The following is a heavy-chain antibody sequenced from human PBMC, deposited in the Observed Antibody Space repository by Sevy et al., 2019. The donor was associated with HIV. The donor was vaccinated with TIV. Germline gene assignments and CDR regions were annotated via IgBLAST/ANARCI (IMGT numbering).Heavy chain of an antibody. V-gene: IGHV3-23*01. J-gene: IGHJ6*02. Sequence: GGSLRLSCAASGFTFSTYTMSWVRQAPGKGLEWVSAISGSAGRTYYADLVQGRFTISRDKSKNTLYLQMNSLRAEDTAVYYCAKGDRTFYGLDVWGQGTTVTVSS. D-gene: IGHD2-15*01. CDR2: ISGSAGRT. CDR1: GFTFSTYT. CDR3: AKGDRTFYGLDV.